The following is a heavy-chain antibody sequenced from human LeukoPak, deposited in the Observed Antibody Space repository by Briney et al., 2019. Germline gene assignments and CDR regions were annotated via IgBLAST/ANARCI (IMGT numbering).Heavy chain of an antibody. CDR1: GYTFTSYD. V-gene: IGHV1-8*01. CDR2: MNPNSGNT. J-gene: IGHJ5*02. Sequence: ASVKVSCKASGYTFTSYDINWVRQATGQGLEWMGWMNPNSGNTGYAQKFQGRITMTRNTSISTAYMELSSLRSEDTAVYYCARAHYSNYGAWFDPWGQGTLVTVSA. CDR3: ARAHYSNYGAWFDP. D-gene: IGHD4-4*01.